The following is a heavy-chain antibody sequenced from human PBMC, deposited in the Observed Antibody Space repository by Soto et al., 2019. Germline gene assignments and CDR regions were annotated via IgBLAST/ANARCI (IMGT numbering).Heavy chain of an antibody. Sequence: PGGSLRLSCAASRLTFSAYAMSWVRQAPGKGLEWVSGISTSGGGTYYADSVKGRFTISRDNSKHTLYLQMNSLRAEDTAVYYCAKDSDYSDLKSYFDFWGQGALVTVSS. V-gene: IGHV3-23*01. CDR3: AKDSDYSDLKSYFDF. CDR2: ISTSGGGT. J-gene: IGHJ4*02. D-gene: IGHD4-17*01. CDR1: RLTFSAYA.